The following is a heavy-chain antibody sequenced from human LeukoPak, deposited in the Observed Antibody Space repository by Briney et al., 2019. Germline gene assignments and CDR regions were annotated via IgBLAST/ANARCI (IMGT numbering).Heavy chain of an antibody. V-gene: IGHV1-8*01. CDR3: ARVADSGYDLDY. CDR1: GSTFTSYD. D-gene: IGHD5-12*01. CDR2: MNPNSGNT. J-gene: IGHJ4*02. Sequence: ASVKVSCKASGSTFTSYDINWVRQATGQGLEWMGWMNPNSGNTGYAQKFQGRVTMTRNTSISTAYMELSSLRSEDTAVYYCARVADSGYDLDYWGQGTLVTVSS.